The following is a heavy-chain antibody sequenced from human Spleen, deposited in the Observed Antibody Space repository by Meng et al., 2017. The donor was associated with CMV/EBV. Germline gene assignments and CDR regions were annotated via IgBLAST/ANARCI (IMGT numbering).Heavy chain of an antibody. CDR3: VRDQGGESMIAVLIERFGMDV. J-gene: IGHJ6*02. V-gene: IGHV3-64*02. D-gene: IGHD3-22*01. Sequence: GESLKISCAASGFTFRKCAMNCVRQAPGQGLEYVSVISSKGYSTDYADSVKGRFTISRDNSKNTLHLQMGSLRGEDMAVYYCVRDQGGESMIAVLIERFGMDVWGQGTTVTVSS. CDR2: ISSKGYST. CDR1: GFTFRKCA.